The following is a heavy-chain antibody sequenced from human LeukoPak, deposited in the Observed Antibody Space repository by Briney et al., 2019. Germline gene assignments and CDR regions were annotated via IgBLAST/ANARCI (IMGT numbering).Heavy chain of an antibody. J-gene: IGHJ4*02. D-gene: IGHD2-15*01. Sequence: GGSLRLSCAASGFTFSSYGMHWVRQAPGKGLEWVAVIWYDGSNKYYADSVKGRFTISRDNSKNTLYLQMNSLRAEDTAVYYCARGSDVVVLDYWGQGTLATVSS. V-gene: IGHV3-33*01. CDR1: GFTFSSYG. CDR3: ARGSDVVVLDY. CDR2: IWYDGSNK.